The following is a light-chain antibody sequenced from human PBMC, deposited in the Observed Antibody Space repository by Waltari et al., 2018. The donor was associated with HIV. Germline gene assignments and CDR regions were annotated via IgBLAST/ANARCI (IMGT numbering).Light chain of an antibody. V-gene: IGLV2-11*01. J-gene: IGLJ1*01. Sequence: QSALTQPRSVSASPGQSVTISCTGSSSDVGGCNYVSWYRQYPGKAPKPMLYDVSKRPSGVPDRFSGSKSVNTASLTISGLQAEDEADYYCCSYAGSSYVFGTGTKVTVL. CDR1: SSDVGGCNY. CDR2: DVS. CDR3: CSYAGSSYV.